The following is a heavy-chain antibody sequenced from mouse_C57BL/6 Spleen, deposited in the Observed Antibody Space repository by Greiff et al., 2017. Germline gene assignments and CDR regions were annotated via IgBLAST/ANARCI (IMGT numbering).Heavy chain of an antibody. D-gene: IGHD1-1*01. Sequence: QVQLQQSGAELMKPGASVKLSCKATGYTFTGYWIEWVKQRPGHGLEWIGEILPGSGSTNYNEKFKGKATFTADPSSNTAYMQLSSLTTEDSAIYYCARLGTTVVATGHAMDYWGQGTSVTVSS. J-gene: IGHJ4*01. V-gene: IGHV1-9*01. CDR2: ILPGSGST. CDR3: ARLGTTVVATGHAMDY. CDR1: GYTFTGYW.